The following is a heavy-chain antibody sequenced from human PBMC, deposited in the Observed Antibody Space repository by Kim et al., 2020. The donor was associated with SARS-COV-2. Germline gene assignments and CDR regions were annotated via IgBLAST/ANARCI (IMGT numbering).Heavy chain of an antibody. V-gene: IGHV3-30*18. J-gene: IGHJ4*02. CDR3: AKDRLYKQQLVLGDY. CDR2: ISYDGSNK. CDR1: GFTFSSYG. Sequence: GGSLRLSCAASGFTFSSYGMHWVRQAPGKGLEWVAVISYDGSNKYYADSVKGRFTISRDNSKNTLYLQMNSLRAEDTAVYYCAKDRLYKQQLVLGDYWGQGTLVTVSS. D-gene: IGHD6-13*01.